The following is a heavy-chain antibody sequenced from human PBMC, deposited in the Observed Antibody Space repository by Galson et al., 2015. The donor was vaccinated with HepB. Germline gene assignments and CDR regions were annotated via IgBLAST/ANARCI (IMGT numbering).Heavy chain of an antibody. Sequence: QSGAEVKKPGESLKISCKGSGYSFTSYWIGWVRQMPGKGLEWMGIIYPGDSDTRYSPSFQGQVTISADKSINTAYLQWSSLKASDTAMYYCARHGEKQLVGGYYYGMDAWGQGTTVTVSS. D-gene: IGHD6-6*01. J-gene: IGHJ6*02. CDR3: ARHGEKQLVGGYYYGMDA. CDR1: GYSFTSYW. V-gene: IGHV5-51*01. CDR2: IYPGDSDT.